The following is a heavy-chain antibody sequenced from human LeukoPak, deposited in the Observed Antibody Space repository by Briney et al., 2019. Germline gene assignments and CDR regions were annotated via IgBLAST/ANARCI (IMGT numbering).Heavy chain of an antibody. CDR3: AREGFFATYDY. D-gene: IGHD3-3*01. J-gene: IGHJ4*02. CDR2: ISYGGSNK. Sequence: PGGSLRLSCAASGFTFSSYAMHWVRQAPGKGLEWVAVISYGGSNKYYADSVKGRFTISRDNSKNTLYLQMNSLRAEDTAVYYCAREGFFATYDYWGQGTLVTVSS. V-gene: IGHV3-30*04. CDR1: GFTFSSYA.